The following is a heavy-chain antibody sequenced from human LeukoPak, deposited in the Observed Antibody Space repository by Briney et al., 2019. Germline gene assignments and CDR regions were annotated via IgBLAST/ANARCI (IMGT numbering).Heavy chain of an antibody. J-gene: IGHJ4*02. CDR3: AREGGGYFGTAFDY. CDR2: ISSSSSTI. V-gene: IGHV3-48*01. CDR1: GFTFSSYS. Sequence: GGSLRLPCAASGFTFSSYSMNWVRQAPGKGLEWVSYISSSSSTIYYADSVKGRFTISRDNSKNTLYLQMNSLRAEDTAVYYCAREGGGYFGTAFDYWGQGTLVTVSS. D-gene: IGHD3-10*01.